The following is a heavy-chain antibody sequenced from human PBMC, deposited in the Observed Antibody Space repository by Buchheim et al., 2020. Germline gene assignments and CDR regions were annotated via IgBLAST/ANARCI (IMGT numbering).Heavy chain of an antibody. V-gene: IGHV4-34*01. Sequence: QVQLQQWGAGLLKPSETLSLTCAVYGGSFSGYYWSWIRQPPGKGLEWIGEINHSGSTNYNPSLKSRVTISVDTSKNQFSLKLSSVTAADTAVYYCARETTIPYWYFDLWGRGTL. CDR2: INHSGST. CDR1: GGSFSGYY. D-gene: IGHD4-11*01. CDR3: ARETTIPYWYFDL. J-gene: IGHJ2*01.